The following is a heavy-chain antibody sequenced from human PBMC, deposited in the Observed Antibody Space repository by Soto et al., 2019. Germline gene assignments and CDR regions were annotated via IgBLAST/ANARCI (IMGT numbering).Heavy chain of an antibody. J-gene: IGHJ4*02. D-gene: IGHD3-22*01. CDR1: GGSFSGYY. Sequence: SETLSLTCAVYGGSFSGYYWSCIRQPPGKGLEWIGEINHSGGTNYNPSLKSRVTISVDTSKSQFSLKLTSVTAADRAVYYCARGSVDTLDSSGRYEDWGPGTTVTVSS. CDR2: INHSGGT. V-gene: IGHV4-34*01. CDR3: ARGSVDTLDSSGRYED.